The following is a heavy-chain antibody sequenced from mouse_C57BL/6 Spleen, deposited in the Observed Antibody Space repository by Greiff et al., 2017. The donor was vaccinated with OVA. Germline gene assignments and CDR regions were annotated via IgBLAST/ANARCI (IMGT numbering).Heavy chain of an antibody. CDR2: IRSKSNNYAT. J-gene: IGHJ3*01. CDR3: VRHASLAY. Sequence: DVHLVESGGGLVQPKGSLKLSCAASGFSFNTYAMNWVRQAPGKGLEWVARIRSKSNNYATYYADSVKDRFTISRDDSESMLYLQMNNLKTEDTAMYYCVRHASLAYWGQGTLVTVSA. D-gene: IGHD6-1*01. V-gene: IGHV10-1*01. CDR1: GFSFNTYA.